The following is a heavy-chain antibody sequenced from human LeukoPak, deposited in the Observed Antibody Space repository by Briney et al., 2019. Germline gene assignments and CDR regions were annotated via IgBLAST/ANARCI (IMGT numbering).Heavy chain of an antibody. Sequence: SQTLSLTCTVSGGSINSGSYYWIWIRQPAGKGLERIGRIYTSGSTNYNVSLKSRVTISMDTSKNQFSLKLSSVPGADTAVYYCAIRVAGATTFLDVWGQGTLVAVSS. CDR2: IYTSGST. V-gene: IGHV4-61*02. CDR3: AIRVAGATTFLDV. D-gene: IGHD1-26*01. J-gene: IGHJ3*01. CDR1: GGSINSGSYY.